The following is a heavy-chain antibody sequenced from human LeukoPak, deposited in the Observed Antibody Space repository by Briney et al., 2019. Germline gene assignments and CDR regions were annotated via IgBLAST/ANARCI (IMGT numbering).Heavy chain of an antibody. Sequence: SETLSLTCTVSGGSISNSSYYWGWIRQPPGKGPAWIGSIFYSGNTYYNPSLKSRVTISVDTSKNQFSLKLSSVTAADTSVYYCASYRYSGSDFFDYWGQGILVTVSS. CDR3: ASYRYSGSDFFDY. D-gene: IGHD1-26*01. J-gene: IGHJ4*02. CDR1: GGSISNSSYY. V-gene: IGHV4-39*01. CDR2: IFYSGNT.